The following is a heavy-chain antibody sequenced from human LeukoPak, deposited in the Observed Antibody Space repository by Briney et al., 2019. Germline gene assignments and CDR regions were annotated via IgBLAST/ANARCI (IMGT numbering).Heavy chain of an antibody. J-gene: IGHJ4*02. CDR2: INPNSGGT. D-gene: IGHD3-9*01. CDR3: ARDVSILTGYYWDLDY. CDR1: GYTFTGYY. Sequence: ASVKVSRKASGYTFTGYYMHWVRQAPGQGLEWMGWINPNSGGTNYAQKFQGRVTMTRDTSISTAYMELSRLRSDDTAVYYCARDVSILTGYYWDLDYWGQGTLVTVSS. V-gene: IGHV1-2*02.